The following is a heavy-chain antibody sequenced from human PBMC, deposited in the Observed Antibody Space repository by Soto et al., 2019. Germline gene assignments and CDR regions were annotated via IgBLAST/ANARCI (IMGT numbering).Heavy chain of an antibody. CDR1: GFTFSSYA. CDR2: ISGSGGST. V-gene: IGHV3-23*01. D-gene: IGHD3-3*01. CDR3: EKDHDFLVLNWFDP. J-gene: IGHJ5*02. Sequence: GGSLRLSCAASGFTFSSYAMSWVRQAPGKGLEWVSAISGSGGSTYYADSVKGRFTISRDNSKNTLYLQMNSLRAEDTAVYYCEKDHDFLVLNWFDPWGQGTLLTVSS.